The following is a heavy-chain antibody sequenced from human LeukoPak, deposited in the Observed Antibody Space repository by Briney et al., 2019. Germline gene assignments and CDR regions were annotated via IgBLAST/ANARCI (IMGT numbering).Heavy chain of an antibody. Sequence: PSETLSLTCAVSGGSISSSSYYWGWIRQPPGKGLEWIGSIYYSGSTYYNPSLKSRVTISVDTSKNQFSLKLSSVTAADTAVYYCARQYRQQLVRGDYWGQGTLVTVSS. CDR2: IYYSGST. J-gene: IGHJ4*02. V-gene: IGHV4-39*01. CDR3: ARQYRQQLVRGDY. CDR1: GGSISSSSYY. D-gene: IGHD6-13*01.